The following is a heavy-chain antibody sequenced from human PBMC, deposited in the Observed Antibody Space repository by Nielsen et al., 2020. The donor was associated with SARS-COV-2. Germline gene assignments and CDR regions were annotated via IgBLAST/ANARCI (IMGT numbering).Heavy chain of an antibody. Sequence: ESLKISCAGSGLTLANYYMSWIRQPPGRGLEWIGEINLGGGTNYNPSLKSRVTMSLDTSTNQFSLKLSSVTAADTAVYYCARSPRAHFEYWGQGTLVTVSS. CDR3: ARSPRAHFEY. CDR1: GLTLANYY. D-gene: IGHD3-10*01. CDR2: INLGGGT. J-gene: IGHJ4*02. V-gene: IGHV4-34*01.